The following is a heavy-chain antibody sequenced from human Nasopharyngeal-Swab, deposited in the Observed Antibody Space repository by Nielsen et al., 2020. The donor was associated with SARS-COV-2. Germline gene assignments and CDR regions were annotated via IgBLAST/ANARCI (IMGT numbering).Heavy chain of an antibody. CDR1: GFSLSTSGVG. CDR3: AHWGYSYGSGRAYYFDY. J-gene: IGHJ4*02. CDR2: IYWDDDK. V-gene: IGHV2-5*02. D-gene: IGHD5-18*01. Sequence: SGPTLVKPTQTLTLTCTFSGFSLSTSGVGVGWIRQPPGKAREWLALIYWDDDKRYSPSLKSRLTITKDTSKNQVVLTMTNMDPVDTATYYCAHWGYSYGSGRAYYFDYWGQGTLVTVSS.